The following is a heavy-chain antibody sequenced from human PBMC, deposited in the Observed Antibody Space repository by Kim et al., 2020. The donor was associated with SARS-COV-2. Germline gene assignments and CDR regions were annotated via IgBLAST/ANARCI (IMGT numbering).Heavy chain of an antibody. CDR3: ARVGSSGWYVYWYFDL. CDR1: GFTFSSYA. CDR2: ISYDGSNK. D-gene: IGHD6-19*01. V-gene: IGHV3-30-3*01. Sequence: GGSLRLSCAASGFTFSSYAMHWVRQAPGKGLEWVAVISYDGSNKYYADSVKGRFTISRDNSKNTLYLQMNSLRAEDTAVYYCARVGSSGWYVYWYFDLWGRGTLVTVSS. J-gene: IGHJ2*01.